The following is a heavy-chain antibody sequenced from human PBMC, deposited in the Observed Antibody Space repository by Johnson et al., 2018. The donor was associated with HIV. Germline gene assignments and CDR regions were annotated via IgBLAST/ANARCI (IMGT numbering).Heavy chain of an antibody. CDR1: GFIFSSYA. J-gene: IGHJ3*02. CDR2: ISSNGGST. Sequence: VQLVESGGGLVQPGGSLRLSCAASGFIFSSYAMHWVRQAPGKGLQYVSAISSNGGSTYYANSVKGRFTISRDNSRNTLYLQMGRLRAEDTAVYYCAREVHIVVVSSFRWAFDIWGQGTLVTVSS. CDR3: AREVHIVVVSSFRWAFDI. V-gene: IGHV3-64*01. D-gene: IGHD2-21*01.